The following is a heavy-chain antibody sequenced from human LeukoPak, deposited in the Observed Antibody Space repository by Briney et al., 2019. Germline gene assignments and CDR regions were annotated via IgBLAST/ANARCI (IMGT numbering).Heavy chain of an antibody. J-gene: IGHJ4*02. D-gene: IGHD6-6*01. CDR2: INHSGST. Sequence: PGGSLRLSCAASGFTFSSYAMSWVRQAPGKGLEWIGEINHSGSTNYNPSLKSRVTISVDTPKNQFSLKLSSVTAADTAVYYCARVEGVAAPDYWGQGTLVTVSS. CDR3: ARVEGVAAPDY. CDR1: GFTFSSYA. V-gene: IGHV4-34*01.